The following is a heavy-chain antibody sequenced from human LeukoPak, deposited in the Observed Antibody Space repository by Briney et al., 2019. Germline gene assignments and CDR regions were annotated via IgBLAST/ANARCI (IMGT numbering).Heavy chain of an antibody. CDR1: GYTFTSYY. J-gene: IGHJ3*02. V-gene: IGHV1-69*05. D-gene: IGHD5-24*01. Sequence: ASVKVSCKASGYTFTSYYMHWVRQAPGQGLEWMGGIIPIFGTANYAQKFQGRVTITTDESTSTAYMELSSLRSEDTAVYYCARAVEMATPFDIWGQGTMVTVSS. CDR2: IIPIFGTA. CDR3: ARAVEMATPFDI.